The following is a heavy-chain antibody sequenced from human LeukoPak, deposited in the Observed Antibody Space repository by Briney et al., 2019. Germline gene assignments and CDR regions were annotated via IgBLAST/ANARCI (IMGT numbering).Heavy chain of an antibody. V-gene: IGHV3-23*01. CDR2: ISGCGPSI. D-gene: IGHD2-2*01. CDR1: GLTVSDYG. J-gene: IGHJ4*02. CDR3: AKVPPRDHCDRTSCRDY. Sequence: PGRSLRLAYAVSGLTVSDYGISSVRQAPGKGLGCLSSISGCGPSIDYKDSVKGRSPISRDNSRTTLYLEMNSLRAEDTALYYCAKVPPRDHCDRTSCRDYWGRGTQVTVSS.